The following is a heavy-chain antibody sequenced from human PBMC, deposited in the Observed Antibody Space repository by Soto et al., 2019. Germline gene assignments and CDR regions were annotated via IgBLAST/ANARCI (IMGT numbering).Heavy chain of an antibody. CDR3: AKDTLGYCSGGSCYGTY. Sequence: VQLLESGGGLVQPGGSLRLSCAASGFTFSSYAMAWVRQAPGKGLEWVSAISTSGGSTYHADSVKGRFTISRDNSKNTLSLQMNSLRAEDTAVYYCAKDTLGYCSGGSCYGTYWGQGTLVTVSS. J-gene: IGHJ4*02. CDR2: ISTSGGST. D-gene: IGHD2-15*01. CDR1: GFTFSSYA. V-gene: IGHV3-23*01.